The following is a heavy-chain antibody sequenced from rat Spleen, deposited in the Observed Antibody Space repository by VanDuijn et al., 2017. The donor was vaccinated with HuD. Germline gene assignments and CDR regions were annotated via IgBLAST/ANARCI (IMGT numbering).Heavy chain of an antibody. V-gene: IGHV3-1*01. J-gene: IGHJ4*01. CDR3: ARSLEDYSSYIYVTSYVMDA. D-gene: IGHD1-2*01. CDR1: GYSITSNY. CDR2: ISYSGST. Sequence: EVQLQESGPGLVKPSQSLSLTCSVTGYSITSNYWGWIRKFPGNKMEWIGHISYSGSTSYNPSLKSRISITKDTSKNQFFLELNSVTTEDTATYYCARSLEDYSSYIYVTSYVMDAWGQGASVTVSS.